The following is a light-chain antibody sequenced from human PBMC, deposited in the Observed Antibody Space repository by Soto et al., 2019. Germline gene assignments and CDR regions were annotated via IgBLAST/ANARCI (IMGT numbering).Light chain of an antibody. CDR2: AAS. Sequence: DIQMTQSPSSLSASVGDRVTITCRASQSISSYLNWYQQKPGKAPKLRIYAASSLQSGVPSRFSGSGSGTDFTLTISSLQPEDFATYYCQQSYRTPWTFGQGTKVDIK. V-gene: IGKV1-39*01. CDR1: QSISSY. J-gene: IGKJ1*01. CDR3: QQSYRTPWT.